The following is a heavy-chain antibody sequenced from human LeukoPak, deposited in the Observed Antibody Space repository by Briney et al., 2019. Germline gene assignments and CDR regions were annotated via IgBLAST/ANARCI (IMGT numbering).Heavy chain of an antibody. V-gene: IGHV5-51*01. D-gene: IGHD6-13*01. CDR3: ARQTSSWYVHYYYYTDV. CDR1: GYRFTSYW. J-gene: IGHJ6*03. Sequence: GESLKISCKGSGYRFTSYWIGWVRQMPGKGLEWMGIIYPGDSDTRYSPSFQGQVSISADKSISTAYLQWSSLKASDTAMYYCARQTSSWYVHYYYYTDVWGKGTTVTVSS. CDR2: IYPGDSDT.